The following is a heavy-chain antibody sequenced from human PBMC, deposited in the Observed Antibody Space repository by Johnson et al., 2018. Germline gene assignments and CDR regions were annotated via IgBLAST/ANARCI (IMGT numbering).Heavy chain of an antibody. V-gene: IGHV4-39*07. D-gene: IGHD6-13*01. Sequence: QVQLREAGPGLVKASLTLSLTCTVSGGSISSGSYYWSWIRQPPGKGLEWIGEINHSGSTNYNPSLKSRVTIAVDTSKNQFSLKLSSVTAADTAVYCCAREKQQLVLDAFDIWGQGTMVTVSS. CDR2: INHSGST. J-gene: IGHJ3*02. CDR3: AREKQQLVLDAFDI. CDR1: GGSISSGSYY.